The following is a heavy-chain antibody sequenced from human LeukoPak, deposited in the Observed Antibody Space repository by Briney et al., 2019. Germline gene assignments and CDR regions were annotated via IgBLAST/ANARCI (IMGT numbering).Heavy chain of an antibody. CDR2: INPNSGGT. J-gene: IGHJ4*02. D-gene: IGHD3-22*01. CDR1: GYTFTGYY. CDR3: AKDKSYDSNSPPFDY. V-gene: IGHV1-2*02. Sequence: ASVKVSCKASGYTFTGYYMHWVRQAPGQGLEWMGWINPNSGGTNYAQKFQGRVTMTRDTSISTAYMELSRLRSDDTAVYYCAKDKSYDSNSPPFDYWGQGTLVTVSS.